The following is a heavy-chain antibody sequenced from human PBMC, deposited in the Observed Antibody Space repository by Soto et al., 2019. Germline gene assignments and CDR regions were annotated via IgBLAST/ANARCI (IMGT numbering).Heavy chain of an antibody. Sequence: SETLSLTCAVYCGSFSGYYWSWIRQPPGKGLEWIGEINHSGSTNYNPSLKSRVTMSVDTSKNQFSLKLSSVTAADTAVYYCARGLNSNWKYGWAFDIWGQGTMVTVSS. CDR2: INHSGST. CDR3: ARGLNSNWKYGWAFDI. J-gene: IGHJ3*02. CDR1: CGSFSGYY. D-gene: IGHD1-7*01. V-gene: IGHV4-34*01.